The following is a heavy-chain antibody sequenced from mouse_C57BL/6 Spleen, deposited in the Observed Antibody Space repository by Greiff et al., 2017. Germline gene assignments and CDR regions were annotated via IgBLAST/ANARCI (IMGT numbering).Heavy chain of an antibody. CDR1: GYTFTSYW. CDR2: IYPSDSET. J-gene: IGHJ4*01. CDR3: ARSESYYAMDY. Sequence: VQLQQPGAELVRPGSSVKLSCKASGYTFTSYWMDWVKQRPGQGLEWIGNIYPSDSETPYNQKFKDKATLTVDKSSSTAYMQLSSLTSEDSAVYYCARSESYYAMDYWGQGTSVTVSS. V-gene: IGHV1-61*01.